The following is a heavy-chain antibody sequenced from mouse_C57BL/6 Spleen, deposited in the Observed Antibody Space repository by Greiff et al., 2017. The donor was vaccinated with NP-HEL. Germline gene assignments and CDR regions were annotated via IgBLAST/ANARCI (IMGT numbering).Heavy chain of an antibody. V-gene: IGHV1-80*01. J-gene: IGHJ2*01. CDR1: GYAFSSYW. CDR3: ARSWQPDYFDY. Sequence: VQLQQSGAELVKPGASVKISCKASGYAFSSYWMNWVKQRPGKGLEWIGQIYPGDGDTNYNGKFKGKATLTADKSSSTAYMQLSSLTSEDSAVYFCARSWQPDYFDYWGQGTTLTVSS. D-gene: IGHD6-1*01. CDR2: IYPGDGDT.